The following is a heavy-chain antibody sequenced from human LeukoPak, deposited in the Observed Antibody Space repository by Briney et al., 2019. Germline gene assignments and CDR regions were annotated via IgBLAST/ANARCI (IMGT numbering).Heavy chain of an antibody. D-gene: IGHD3-16*01. CDR2: ISGSGGST. V-gene: IGHV3-23*01. CDR1: GFTFSSYA. CDR3: AKDLALGKFPFDY. J-gene: IGHJ4*02. Sequence: GGSLRLSRAASGFTFSSYAMSSVRQAPGKGLESVSAISGSGGSTYYADSVKGWFTISRDNSKNALYLQMNSLRAEDTAVYYCAKDLALGKFPFDYWGQGTLVTVSS.